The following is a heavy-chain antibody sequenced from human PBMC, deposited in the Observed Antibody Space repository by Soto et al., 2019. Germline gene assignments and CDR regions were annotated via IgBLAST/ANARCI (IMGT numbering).Heavy chain of an antibody. V-gene: IGHV3-74*01. CDR3: ARDPLIGDTDYGLDV. J-gene: IGHJ6*02. D-gene: IGHD2-21*01. CDR1: GFTFSSYW. Sequence: GGSLRLSCAASGFTFSSYWMHWVRQAPGKGLVWVSRINNDGSSTSYGDSVKGRFTISRDNAKSTLYLEMSSLRAEDTAVYYCARDPLIGDTDYGLDVWGQGTTVTVSS. CDR2: INNDGSST.